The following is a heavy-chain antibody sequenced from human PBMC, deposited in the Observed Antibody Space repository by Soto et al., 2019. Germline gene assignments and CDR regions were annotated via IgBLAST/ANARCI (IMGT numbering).Heavy chain of an antibody. D-gene: IGHD6-6*01. CDR1: GFTFRTYA. CDR2: INYNGDST. Sequence: PGGSLRLSCSATGFTFRTYAMHWVRQAPGKGLEYVSAINYNGDSTYYTDSVKGRFTISRDNSKNTLYLQMSSLRAEDTAVYYCVKDRGLYSSSSGLDYWGQGXLVTV. CDR3: VKDRGLYSSSSGLDY. J-gene: IGHJ4*02. V-gene: IGHV3-64D*06.